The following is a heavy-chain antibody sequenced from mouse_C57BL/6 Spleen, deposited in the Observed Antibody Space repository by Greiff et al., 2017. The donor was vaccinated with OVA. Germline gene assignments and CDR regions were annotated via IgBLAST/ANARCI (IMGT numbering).Heavy chain of an antibody. J-gene: IGHJ4*01. CDR3: ARSGDYAGDYYAMDY. CDR1: GYAFTNYL. V-gene: IGHV1-54*01. D-gene: IGHD2-4*01. CDR2: INPGSGGT. Sequence: QVQLQQSGAELVRPGTSVTVSCKASGYAFTNYLIEWVKQRPGQGLEWIGVINPGSGGTNYNEKFKGKATLTADKSSSTAYMQLSSLTSEDSAVYFCARSGDYAGDYYAMDYWGQGTSVTVSS.